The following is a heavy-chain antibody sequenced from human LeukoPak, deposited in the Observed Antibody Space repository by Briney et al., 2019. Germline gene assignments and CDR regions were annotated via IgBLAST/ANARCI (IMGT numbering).Heavy chain of an antibody. CDR1: GFTFSSYA. CDR2: IWYDGSNK. CDR3: ARERVWLRGFDY. D-gene: IGHD5-18*01. V-gene: IGHV3-33*08. J-gene: IGHJ4*02. Sequence: PGRSLRLSCAASGFTFSSYAMHWVRQAPGKGLEWVAVIWYDGSNKYYADSVKGRFTISRDNSKNTLYLQMNSLRAEDTAVYYCARERVWLRGFDYWGQGTLVTVSS.